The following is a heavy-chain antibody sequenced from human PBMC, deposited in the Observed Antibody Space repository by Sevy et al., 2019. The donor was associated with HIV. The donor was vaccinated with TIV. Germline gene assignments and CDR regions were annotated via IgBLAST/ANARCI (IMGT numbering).Heavy chain of an antibody. CDR3: ARHLGRPISIAAAGIGAFDI. V-gene: IGHV4-39*01. J-gene: IGHJ3*02. Sequence: SETLSLTCTVSGGSISSSSYYWGWIRQPPGKGLEWIGSIYYSGSTYYNPSLKSRTTISVDTSKNQFSLKLSSVTAADTAVYYCARHLGRPISIAAAGIGAFDIWGQGTMVTVSS. CDR1: GGSISSSSYY. CDR2: IYYSGST. D-gene: IGHD6-13*01.